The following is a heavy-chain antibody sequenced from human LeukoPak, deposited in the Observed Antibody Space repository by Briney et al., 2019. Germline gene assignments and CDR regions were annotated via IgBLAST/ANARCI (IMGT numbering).Heavy chain of an antibody. CDR2: INPSGGST. CDR1: GYTFTSYY. Sequence: ASVKVSCKASGYTFTSYYIHWVRQAPGQGLEWMGLINPSGGSTNYAQKFQGRVTMTRDTSTSTVYMELSSLRSEDTAVYYCARRTSDAFDILGQGTMVTVSS. V-gene: IGHV1-46*01. CDR3: ARRTSDAFDI. D-gene: IGHD1-7*01. J-gene: IGHJ3*02.